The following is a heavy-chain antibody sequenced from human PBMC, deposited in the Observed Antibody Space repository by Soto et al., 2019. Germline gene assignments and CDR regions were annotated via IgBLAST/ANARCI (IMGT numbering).Heavy chain of an antibody. CDR1: GFTFSSYG. V-gene: IGHV3-33*01. CDR2: IWYDGSNK. J-gene: IGHJ4*02. Sequence: QVQLVESGGGVVQPGRSLRLSCAASGFTFSSYGMHWVRQAPGKGLEWVAVIWYDGSNKYYADSVKGRFTISRDNYKNTLYLQMNSLRAEDTAVYYCARDRYSSGWYDFDYWGQGTLVTVSS. CDR3: ARDRYSSGWYDFDY. D-gene: IGHD6-19*01.